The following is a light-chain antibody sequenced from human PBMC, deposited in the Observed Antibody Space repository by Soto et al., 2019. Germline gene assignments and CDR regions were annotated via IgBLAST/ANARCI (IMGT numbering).Light chain of an antibody. CDR2: GAS. CDR1: QSVSSTY. J-gene: IGKJ3*01. CDR3: QKFGGSPLFT. V-gene: IGKV3-20*01. Sequence: EIVLTQSPGTLSLSPGERATLSCRASQSVSSTYLAWYQQKPGQAPRLLIYGASSRATGIPDRFSGSGSGTGFTLTITRLEPEDFAVYYCQKFGGSPLFTFGPGTKVDIK.